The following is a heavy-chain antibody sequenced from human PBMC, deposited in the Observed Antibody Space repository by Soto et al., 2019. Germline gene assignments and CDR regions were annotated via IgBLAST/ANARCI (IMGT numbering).Heavy chain of an antibody. J-gene: IGHJ3*02. V-gene: IGHV4-61*01. D-gene: IGHD5-18*01. CDR2: VYYSGTT. CDR1: GGSVSSGSHY. CDR3: ARDYRGYTTGYAFDI. Sequence: QVQLQESGPGLVKPSETLSLTCTVSGGSVSSGSHYWSWIRQPPGKGLEWIGYVYYSGTTNYNPPLTSRVTTAVATSTNQFSLRLGTVTAADTAVYYCARDYRGYTTGYAFDIWGQGTMVTVSS.